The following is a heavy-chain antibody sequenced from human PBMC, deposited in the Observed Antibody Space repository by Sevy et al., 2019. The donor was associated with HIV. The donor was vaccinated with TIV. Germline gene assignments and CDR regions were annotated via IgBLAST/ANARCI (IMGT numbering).Heavy chain of an antibody. V-gene: IGHV3-21*01. CDR1: GFTFSSYS. Sequence: GGSLRLSCAASGFTFSSYSMNWVRQAPGKGLEWVSSISSSSSYIYYADSVKGRFTNSRDNAKNSLYLQMNSLRAEDTAVYYCARALGVEMATIPPFDIWGQGTMVIVSS. J-gene: IGHJ3*02. CDR3: ARALGVEMATIPPFDI. CDR2: ISSSSSYI. D-gene: IGHD3-16*01.